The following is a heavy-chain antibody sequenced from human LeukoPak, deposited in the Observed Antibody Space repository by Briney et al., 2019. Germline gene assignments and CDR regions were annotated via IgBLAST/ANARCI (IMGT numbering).Heavy chain of an antibody. D-gene: IGHD4/OR15-4a*01. CDR3: ARGPLTSPSYFDY. V-gene: IGHV4-31*03. CDR1: GGSISSGGYY. Sequence: SETLSLTCTVSGGSISSGGYYWSWIRQHPGKGLEWIGYIYYSGSTYYNPSLKSRVTISVDSSKNQFSLKLSSVTAADTAVYYCARGPLTSPSYFDYWGQGTLVTVSS. J-gene: IGHJ4*02. CDR2: IYYSGST.